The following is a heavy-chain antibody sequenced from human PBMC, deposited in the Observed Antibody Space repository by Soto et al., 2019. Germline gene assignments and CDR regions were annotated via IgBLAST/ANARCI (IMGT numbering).Heavy chain of an antibody. CDR1: GYSFTSYW. J-gene: IGHJ4*02. D-gene: IGHD6-13*01. CDR3: ARPPIYGSSWYEGDY. Sequence: ESLKISCKGSGYSFTSYWISWVRQMPGKGLEWMGRIDPSDSYTNYSPSFQGHVTISADKSISTAYLQWSSLKASDTAMYYCARPPIYGSSWYEGDYWGQGTLVTVSS. CDR2: IDPSDSYT. V-gene: IGHV5-10-1*01.